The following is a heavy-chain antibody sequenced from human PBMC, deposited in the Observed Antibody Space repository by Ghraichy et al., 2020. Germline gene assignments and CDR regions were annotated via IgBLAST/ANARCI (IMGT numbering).Heavy chain of an antibody. V-gene: IGHV3-23*01. Sequence: GESLNISCAASGFTFSSYAMRWVRQAPGKGLEWVSAISDRGGSTYYADSVKGRFTISRDNSKSTLYLQMNSLRAEDTAVYHCAKDLPIVATIRPFDSWGQGTLVTVSS. CDR2: ISDRGGST. CDR3: AKDLPIVATIRPFDS. D-gene: IGHD5-12*01. CDR1: GFTFSSYA. J-gene: IGHJ4*02.